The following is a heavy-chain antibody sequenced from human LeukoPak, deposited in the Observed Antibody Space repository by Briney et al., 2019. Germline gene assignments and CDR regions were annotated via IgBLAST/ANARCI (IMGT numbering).Heavy chain of an antibody. CDR1: VGSLRTDY. Sequence: SETLCLTCTVSVGSLRTDYWRWVRERAGQGLEWVGRIPSSGRTNYTPALKSRVTMSVDTSKNQFSLKLISVTAADTAVYYCARVIVDDVWGKGTTVTVSS. CDR2: IPSSGRT. V-gene: IGHV4-4*07. D-gene: IGHD2-15*01. J-gene: IGHJ6*04. CDR3: ARVIVDDV.